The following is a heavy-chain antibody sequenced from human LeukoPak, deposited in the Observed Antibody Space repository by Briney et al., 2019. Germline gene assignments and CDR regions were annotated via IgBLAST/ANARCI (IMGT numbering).Heavy chain of an antibody. D-gene: IGHD3-9*01. J-gene: IGHJ4*02. Sequence: KSSETLSLTCAVYGGSFSGYYWSWIRQPPGKGLEWIGEINHSGSTNYNPSLKSRVTISVDTSKNQFSLKLSSVTAADTAVYYCARLDNPNYDILTGYYTGFDYWGQGTLVTVSS. CDR3: ARLDNPNYDILTGYYTGFDY. CDR2: INHSGST. CDR1: GGSFSGYY. V-gene: IGHV4-34*01.